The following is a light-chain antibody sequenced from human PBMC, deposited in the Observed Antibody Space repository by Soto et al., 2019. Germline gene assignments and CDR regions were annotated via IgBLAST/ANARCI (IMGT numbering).Light chain of an antibody. V-gene: IGKV4-1*01. CDR1: QRVLYSSNNKNY. Sequence: DIAMSQSPDSLTVSLGGRATINCRSSQRVLYSSNNKNYLARYQQQARQPPTNIINWASTRDSGVPARFSGSGSGTDFALTISSLQAEDAAVYSCQQYFRTPITFGGGTKVDSK. J-gene: IGKJ4*01. CDR3: QQYFRTPIT. CDR2: WAS.